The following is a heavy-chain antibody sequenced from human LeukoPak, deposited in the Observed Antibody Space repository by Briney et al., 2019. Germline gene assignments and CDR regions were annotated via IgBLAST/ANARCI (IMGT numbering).Heavy chain of an antibody. D-gene: IGHD6-13*01. CDR1: GFTFSSYG. V-gene: IGHV3-30*18. CDR3: AKGGSSWVFDY. J-gene: IGHJ4*02. Sequence: PGGSLRLSCAASGFTFSSYGMHWVRQAPGKGLEWVAVISYDGSNKYYADSVKGRFTISRDNSKNTLYLQMNSLRAEDTAAYYCAKGGSSWVFDYWGQGTLVTVSS. CDR2: ISYDGSNK.